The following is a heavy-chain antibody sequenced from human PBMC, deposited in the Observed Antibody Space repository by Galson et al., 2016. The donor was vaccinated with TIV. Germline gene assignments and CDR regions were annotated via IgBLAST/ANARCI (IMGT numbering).Heavy chain of an antibody. D-gene: IGHD5-24*01. CDR3: AREGRDGYNPYFDS. CDR2: ISYDESNK. V-gene: IGHV3-30*04. CDR1: GFTFSSYT. J-gene: IGHJ4*02. Sequence: SLRLSCAASGFTFSSYTMHWVRQAPGQGLEWVSIISYDESNKYYADFVRGRFTISRDNSKNTLYLQMNSLRPEDTAVYYCAREGRDGYNPYFDSWGQGTLVTVSS.